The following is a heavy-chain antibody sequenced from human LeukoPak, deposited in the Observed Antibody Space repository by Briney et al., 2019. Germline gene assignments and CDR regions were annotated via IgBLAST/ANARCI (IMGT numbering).Heavy chain of an antibody. CDR3: ARGEAARVDY. V-gene: IGHV3-48*02. CDR2: ISSGSSTI. D-gene: IGHD3-16*01. CDR1: GFTFSTYN. Sequence: GGSLRLSCAASGFTFSTYNMNWVRQAPGKGLEWLSYISSGSSTIYYADSVEGRFTISRDNAKNSLYLQMNSLRDEDTAVYYCARGEAARVDYWGQGILVTVSS. J-gene: IGHJ4*02.